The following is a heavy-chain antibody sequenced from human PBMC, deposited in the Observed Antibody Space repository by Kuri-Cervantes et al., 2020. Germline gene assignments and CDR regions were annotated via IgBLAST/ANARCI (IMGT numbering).Heavy chain of an antibody. CDR3: ARAKGYYVGIGYFDY. Sequence: GGSLRLSCAASGFTFSNYAMSWVRQAPGKGLEWVAVISYDGSNKYYADSVKGRFTISRDNSKNTLYLQMNSLRAEDTAVYYCARAKGYYVGIGYFDYWGQGTLVTVSS. CDR2: ISYDGSNK. D-gene: IGHD1-26*01. J-gene: IGHJ4*02. CDR1: GFTFSNYA. V-gene: IGHV3-30-3*01.